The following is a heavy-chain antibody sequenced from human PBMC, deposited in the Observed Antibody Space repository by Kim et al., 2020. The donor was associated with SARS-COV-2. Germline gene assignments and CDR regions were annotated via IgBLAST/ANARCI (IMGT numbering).Heavy chain of an antibody. D-gene: IGHD2-2*01. CDR2: TRDTANGYTT. V-gene: IGHV3-72*01. J-gene: IGHJ6*01. CDR1: GFTFSDHY. Sequence: GGSLRLSCAASGFTFSDHYMDWVRQAPGKGLEWVGRTRDTANGYTTEYAASVKGRLTISRDNSRDSLYLQMNGLKTEDTAVYFCARGPGSTRGSYYYGM. CDR3: ARGPGSTRGSYYYGM.